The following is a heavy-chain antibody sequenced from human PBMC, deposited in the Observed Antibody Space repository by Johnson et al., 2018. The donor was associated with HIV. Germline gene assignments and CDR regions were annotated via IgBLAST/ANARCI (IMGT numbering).Heavy chain of an antibody. V-gene: IGHV3-7*01. CDR1: GFTFSSYW. D-gene: IGHD2-21*01. CDR2: IKQDGSEK. Sequence: VQLVESGGGLVQPGGSLRLSCAASGFTFSSYWMSWVRQAPGKGLEWVANIKQDGSEKYYADSVKGRFTISRDNSKNTLYLQMNSLIAEGTAVYYCASASLWWLLSLVPLGAFDIWGQGTMVTVSS. J-gene: IGHJ3*02. CDR3: ASASLWWLLSLVPLGAFDI.